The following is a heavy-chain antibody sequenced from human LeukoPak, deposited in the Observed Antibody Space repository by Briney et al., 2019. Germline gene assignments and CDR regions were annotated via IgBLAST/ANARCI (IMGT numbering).Heavy chain of an antibody. CDR1: GFTFSSYS. Sequence: PGGSLRLSYAPSGFTFSSYSMNSVRHAPGEGLEWLSCIGVGGVDTYYAQSVTGRFTISRDKSTNTLYLQINSLRVQDTDIYVCAKGPPNTGTPFDNWGRGTLVTVSS. CDR3: AKGPPNTGTPFDN. D-gene: IGHD1-1*01. V-gene: IGHV3-23*01. J-gene: IGHJ4*02. CDR2: IGVGGVDT.